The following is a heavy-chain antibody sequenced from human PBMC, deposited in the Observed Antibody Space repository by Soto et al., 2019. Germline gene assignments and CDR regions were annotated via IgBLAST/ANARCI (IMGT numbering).Heavy chain of an antibody. D-gene: IGHD2-15*01. V-gene: IGHV3-23*01. CDR2: ISGSGAGR. Sequence: EVQLLESGGGLVQPGGSLRLSCAASGFTFSNYAMSWVRQAPGKGLEWVSVISGSGAGRYYADTVKGRFTISRDNSKNTLYLQMNSLRAEDTAVYYCAKDEVKPPGYGGNPGADYWGQGTLVTVSS. CDR3: AKDEVKPPGYGGNPGADY. J-gene: IGHJ4*02. CDR1: GFTFSNYA.